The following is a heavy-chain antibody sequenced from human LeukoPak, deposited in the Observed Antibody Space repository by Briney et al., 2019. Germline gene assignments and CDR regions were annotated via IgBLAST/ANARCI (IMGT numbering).Heavy chain of an antibody. Sequence: SETLSLTCAVYGGSFSGYYWSWIRQPPGKGLEWIGEINHSGGTNYNPSLKSRVTISVDTSKNQFSLKLSSVTAADTAMCYCARVYSSSGYNWFDPWGQGTLVTVSS. CDR2: INHSGGT. V-gene: IGHV4-34*01. CDR1: GGSFSGYY. J-gene: IGHJ5*02. D-gene: IGHD6-6*01. CDR3: ARVYSSSGYNWFDP.